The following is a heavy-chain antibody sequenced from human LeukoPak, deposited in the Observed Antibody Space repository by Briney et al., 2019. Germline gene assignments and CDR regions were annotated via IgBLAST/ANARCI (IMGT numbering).Heavy chain of an antibody. D-gene: IGHD2-15*01. CDR2: ISGSGGST. J-gene: IGHJ5*02. CDR3: AKAGRSVVVVAATPFDP. Sequence: GGSLRLSCAASGFTFSSYAMSWVRQAPGKGLEWVSAISGSGGSTYYADSVKGRFTISRDNSKNTLYLQMNSLRAEDTAVYYCAKAGRSVVVVAATPFDPWGQGTLVTVSS. V-gene: IGHV3-23*01. CDR1: GFTFSSYA.